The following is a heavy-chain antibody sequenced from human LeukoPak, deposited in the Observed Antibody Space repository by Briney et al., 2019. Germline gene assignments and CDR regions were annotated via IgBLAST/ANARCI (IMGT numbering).Heavy chain of an antibody. CDR2: INPNGDSS. D-gene: IGHD1-14*01. CDR1: GYTFTGYY. CDR3: ARLPWETSRPPEPDY. J-gene: IGHJ4*02. V-gene: IGHV1-46*01. Sequence: ASVKVSCKASGYTFTGYYMHWVRQAPGQGLEWMGIINPNGDSSNCAQKFQGRVTMTRDTSTSTVYMELRSLRSEDTAVYYCARLPWETSRPPEPDYWGQGTLVTVSS.